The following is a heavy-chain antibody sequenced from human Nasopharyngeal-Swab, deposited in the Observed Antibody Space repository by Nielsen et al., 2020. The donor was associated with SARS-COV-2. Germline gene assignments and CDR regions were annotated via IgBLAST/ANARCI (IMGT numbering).Heavy chain of an antibody. CDR2: INPSGGST. CDR3: ARDSGRRRNDYGNSRHAFDI. D-gene: IGHD4-17*01. J-gene: IGHJ3*02. CDR1: GCTFTSYY. V-gene: IGHV1-46*01. Sequence: ASVKVSCKASGCTFTSYYMHWVRQAPGQGLEWMGIINPSGGSTSYAQKFQGRVTMTRDTSTSTVYMELSSLRSEDTAVYYCARDSGRRRNDYGNSRHAFDIWGQGTLVTVSS.